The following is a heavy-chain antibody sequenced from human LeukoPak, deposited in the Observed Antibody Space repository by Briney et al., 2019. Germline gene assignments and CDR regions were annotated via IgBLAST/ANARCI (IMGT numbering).Heavy chain of an antibody. J-gene: IGHJ3*02. D-gene: IGHD3-16*01. CDR2: IYYSGST. Sequence: PSECPSLTWTVAGGSISSYCCSWIRQPPGIGLEWGGYIYYSGSTNYNPSLKGRVTISGGTAKNQFSLSAICVTAANTAVYSCASDGWVGFDIWGQGTMVTVSS. V-gene: IGHV4-59*01. CDR3: ASDGWVGFDI. CDR1: GGSISSYC.